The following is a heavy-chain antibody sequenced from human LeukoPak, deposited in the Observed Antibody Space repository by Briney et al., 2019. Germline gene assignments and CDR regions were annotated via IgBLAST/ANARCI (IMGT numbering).Heavy chain of an antibody. CDR1: GGSISSSSYY. Sequence: SETPSLTCTVSGGSISSSSYYWGWIRQPPGKGLEWIGSIYYSGSTYYNPSLKSRVTISVDTSKNQFSLKLSSVTAADTAVYYCARVGAYYDSSGHGHGNEWFDPWGQGTLVTVSS. J-gene: IGHJ5*02. V-gene: IGHV4-39*07. D-gene: IGHD3-22*01. CDR2: IYYSGST. CDR3: ARVGAYYDSSGHGHGNEWFDP.